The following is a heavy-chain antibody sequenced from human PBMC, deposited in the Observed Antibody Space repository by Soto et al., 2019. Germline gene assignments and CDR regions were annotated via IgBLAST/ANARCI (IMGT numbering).Heavy chain of an antibody. D-gene: IGHD6-6*01. CDR1: GGSFSGYY. V-gene: IGHV4-34*01. CDR3: ARAGMAARRMDV. Sequence: QVQLQQWGAGLLKPSETLSLTCAVYGGSFSGYYWSWIRQPPGKGLEWIGEVNHRGSTNYNPSLKSGVTISVDTSKNQFSLKLSSVTAADTAVYYCARAGMAARRMDVWGQGTTVTVSS. CDR2: VNHRGST. J-gene: IGHJ6*02.